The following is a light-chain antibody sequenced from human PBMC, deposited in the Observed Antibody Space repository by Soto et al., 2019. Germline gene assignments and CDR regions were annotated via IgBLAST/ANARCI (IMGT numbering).Light chain of an antibody. CDR2: NNN. CDR1: NSNIGSNT. Sequence: QSVLTQPPSASGTPGQRVTISCSGSNSNIGSNTVSWYQQLPGTAPKLLIYNNNQRPSGVPDRFSGSKSGTSASLAISGLQSEDEADYYCAAWDDSRNGGVFGTGTKVTVL. J-gene: IGLJ1*01. CDR3: AAWDDSRNGGV. V-gene: IGLV1-44*01.